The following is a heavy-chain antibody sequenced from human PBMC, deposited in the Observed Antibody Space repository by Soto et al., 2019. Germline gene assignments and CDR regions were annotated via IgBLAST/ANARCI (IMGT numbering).Heavy chain of an antibody. J-gene: IGHJ6*02. V-gene: IGHV3-23*01. CDR2: ITGSGITT. CDR3: AKDVVVVPAATWDGMDV. CDR1: GFTFTSYA. Sequence: PGGSLRLSCAASGFTFTSYAMTWVRQAPGKGLEWVSAITGSGITTYYADAVKGRFTISRDNSMRTLYLQMNSLRAEDTAVYYCAKDVVVVPAATWDGMDVWGQGTTVPVSS. D-gene: IGHD2-2*01.